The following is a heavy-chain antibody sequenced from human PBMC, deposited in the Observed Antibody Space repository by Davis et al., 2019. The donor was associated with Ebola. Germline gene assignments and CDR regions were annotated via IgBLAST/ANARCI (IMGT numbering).Heavy chain of an antibody. D-gene: IGHD3-3*01. CDR1: GFTFTDYC. CDR3: ARVRIFGSEAFDL. CDR2: INPNSGGT. J-gene: IGHJ3*01. V-gene: IGHV1-2*06. Sequence: AASVKVSCKASGFTFTDYCIHWVRQAPGQGLQWVGRINPNSGGTNYAQKFQGRVTMARDTSISTAYMEVSSLRSDDTAVYYCARVRIFGSEAFDLWGHGTMVTVSP.